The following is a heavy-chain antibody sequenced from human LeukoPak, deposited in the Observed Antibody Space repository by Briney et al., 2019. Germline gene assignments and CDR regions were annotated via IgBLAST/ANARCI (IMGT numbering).Heavy chain of an antibody. CDR1: GFTFSSYS. J-gene: IGHJ4*02. Sequence: GGSLRPSCAASGFTFSSYSMNWVRQAPGKGLEWVSSISSSSSYIYYADSVKGRFTISRDNAKNSLYLQMNSLRAEDTAVYYCARDHSEWLPWLDYWGQGTLVTVSS. V-gene: IGHV3-21*01. CDR2: ISSSSSYI. CDR3: ARDHSEWLPWLDY. D-gene: IGHD3-3*01.